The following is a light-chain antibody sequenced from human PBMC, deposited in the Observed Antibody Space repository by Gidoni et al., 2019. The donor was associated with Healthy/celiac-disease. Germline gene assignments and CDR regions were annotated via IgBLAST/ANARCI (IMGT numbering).Light chain of an antibody. J-gene: IGKJ5*01. Sequence: EIVWTQSPGTLSLSPGERATLSCRASQSVSSSYLAWYQQKPGQAPRLLIYGASSRATGIPDRFSGSGSGTDFTLTISRLEPEDFAVYYCQQYGSSTGVTFGQGTRLEIK. CDR2: GAS. CDR3: QQYGSSTGVT. CDR1: QSVSSSY. V-gene: IGKV3-20*01.